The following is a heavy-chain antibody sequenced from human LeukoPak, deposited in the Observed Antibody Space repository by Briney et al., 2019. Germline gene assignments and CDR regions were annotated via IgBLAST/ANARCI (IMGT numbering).Heavy chain of an antibody. CDR1: GGSFSSYY. V-gene: IGHV4-34*01. J-gene: IGHJ4*02. Sequence: PSETLSLTCAVYGGSFSSYYWSWIRQPPGKGLEWIGEINHSGSTNYNPSLKSRVTISVDTSKNQFSLKLSSVTAADTAVYYCARLELKGSGYPPFDYRGQGTLVTVSS. D-gene: IGHD3-3*01. CDR2: INHSGST. CDR3: ARLELKGSGYPPFDY.